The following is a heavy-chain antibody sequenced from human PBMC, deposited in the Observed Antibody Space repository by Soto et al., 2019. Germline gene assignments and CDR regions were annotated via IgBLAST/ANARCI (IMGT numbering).Heavy chain of an antibody. V-gene: IGHV5-51*01. J-gene: IGHJ6*02. CDR3: ARPYYDSSGHYYYYGMDV. CDR2: IYPGDSDT. D-gene: IGHD3-22*01. Sequence: GESLKISCKGSGYSFTSYWIGWVRQMPGKGLEWMGIIYPGDSDTRYSPSFQGQATISADKSISTAYLQWSSLKASDTAMYYCARPYYDSSGHYYYYGMDVWGQGTTVTVSS. CDR1: GYSFTSYW.